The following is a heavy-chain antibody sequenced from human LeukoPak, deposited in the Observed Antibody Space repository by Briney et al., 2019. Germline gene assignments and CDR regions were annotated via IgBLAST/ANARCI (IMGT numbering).Heavy chain of an antibody. D-gene: IGHD5-18*01. CDR1: GFTVSSNY. CDR2: IYSGGST. Sequence: GSLRLSCTVSGFTVSSNYMSWVRQAPGKGLEWVSVIYSGGSTYYADSVKGRFTISRDNSKNTLYLQMNSLRAEDTAVYYCARFGYSYGIDYWGQGTLVTVSS. CDR3: ARFGYSYGIDY. V-gene: IGHV3-66*01. J-gene: IGHJ4*02.